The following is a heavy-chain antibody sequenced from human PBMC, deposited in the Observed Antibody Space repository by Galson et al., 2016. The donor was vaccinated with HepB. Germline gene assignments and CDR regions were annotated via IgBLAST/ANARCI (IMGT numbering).Heavy chain of an antibody. CDR3: ARDPGGKFSDGSIYY. CDR1: GFTFSAYA. J-gene: IGHJ4*02. CDR2: ISNSPKSQ. V-gene: IGHV3-48*02. Sequence: SLRLSCAASGFTFSAYAMHWVRQAPGQGLEWVSHISNSPKSQHYIDSVKGRFTISRDNAKNSLFLQMNSLRDDDTAVYYCARDPGGKFSDGSIYYWGQGTLVTASS. D-gene: IGHD5-24*01.